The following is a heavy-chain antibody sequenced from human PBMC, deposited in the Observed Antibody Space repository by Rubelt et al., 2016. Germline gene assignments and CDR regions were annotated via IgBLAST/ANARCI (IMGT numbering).Heavy chain of an antibody. CDR1: GGSISSSRYY. J-gene: IGHJ5*02. Sequence: QLQLQESGPGLVKPSETLSLTCTVSGGSISSSRYYWGWIRQPPGKGLEWIGSIYYSGRTYYNPSLKSRVTISVDTSKDQFSLKRSSVTAADTAVYYWARGAYSWNYGWFDPWGRGTLVAVSS. CDR2: IYYSGRT. V-gene: IGHV4-39*07. CDR3: ARGAYSWNYGWFDP. D-gene: IGHD1-26*01.